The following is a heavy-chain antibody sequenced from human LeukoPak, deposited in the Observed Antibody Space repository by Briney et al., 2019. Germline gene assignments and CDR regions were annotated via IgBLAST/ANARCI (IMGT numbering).Heavy chain of an antibody. CDR3: ARVLSGSWDWFDP. CDR2: IKQDGSEK. Sequence: GGSLRPSCAASGFTFSSYWMSWVRQAPGKGLEWVANIKQDGSEKYYVDSVKGRFTISRDNAKNTVYLQMNSLRAEDTAVYYCARVLSGSWDWFDPWGQGTLVTVSS. J-gene: IGHJ5*02. CDR1: GFTFSSYW. V-gene: IGHV3-7*01. D-gene: IGHD3-22*01.